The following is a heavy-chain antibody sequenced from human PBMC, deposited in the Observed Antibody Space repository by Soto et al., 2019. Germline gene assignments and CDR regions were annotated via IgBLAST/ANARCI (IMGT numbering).Heavy chain of an antibody. V-gene: IGHV1-18*01. Sequence: ASVKVSCKASGYTFTSYGISWVRQAPGQGLEWMGWISAYNGNTNYAQKLQGRVTMTTDTSTSTAYMELRSLRSDDTAVYYCASTRYFDWSPPRRGDAFDIWGQGTMVTVSS. D-gene: IGHD3-9*01. CDR2: ISAYNGNT. CDR1: GYTFTSYG. J-gene: IGHJ3*02. CDR3: ASTRYFDWSPPRRGDAFDI.